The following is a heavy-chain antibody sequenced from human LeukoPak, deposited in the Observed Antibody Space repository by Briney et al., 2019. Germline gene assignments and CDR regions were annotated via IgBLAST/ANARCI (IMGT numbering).Heavy chain of an antibody. V-gene: IGHV3-23*01. CDR2: ISGSGGST. J-gene: IGHJ4*02. D-gene: IGHD3-10*01. Sequence: PGGSLRLSCAASGFTFSSYAMSWVRQAPGKGLEWVSAISGSGGSTYYADSVKGRFTISRDNSKNTLYLQMNSLRAEDTAVYYCAKLPITMVRGVIIFHFDYWGQGTLVTVSS. CDR1: GFTFSSYA. CDR3: AKLPITMVRGVIIFHFDY.